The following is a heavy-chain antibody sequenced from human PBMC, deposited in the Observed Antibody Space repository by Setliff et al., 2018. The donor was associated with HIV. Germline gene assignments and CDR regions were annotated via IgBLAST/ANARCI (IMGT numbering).Heavy chain of an antibody. CDR3: TTGGDWGPLRFDY. CDR1: GFIFKNAW. Sequence: GESLRLSCAASGFIFKNAWMSWVRQAPGKGLEWVGRIKSKTDGGTTDYAAPVKGRFTISRDDSKNTMYLQMNSLKTEDTAVYYCTTGGDWGPLRFDYWGQGMLVTVSS. V-gene: IGHV3-15*01. D-gene: IGHD7-27*01. CDR2: IKSKTDGGTT. J-gene: IGHJ4*02.